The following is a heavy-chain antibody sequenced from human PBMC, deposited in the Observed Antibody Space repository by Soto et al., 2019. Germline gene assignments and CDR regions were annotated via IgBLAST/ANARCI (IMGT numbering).Heavy chain of an antibody. CDR3: ARGLLVCSSTSCHFNWFDP. Sequence: SETLSLTCAVYGGSFSGYYWSWIRQPPGKGLEWIGEINHSGSTNYNPSLKSRVTISVDTSKNQFSLKLSSVTAADTAVYYCARGLLVCSSTSCHFNWFDPWGQEPWSPSPQ. D-gene: IGHD2-2*01. CDR1: GGSFSGYY. V-gene: IGHV4-34*01. J-gene: IGHJ5*02. CDR2: INHSGST.